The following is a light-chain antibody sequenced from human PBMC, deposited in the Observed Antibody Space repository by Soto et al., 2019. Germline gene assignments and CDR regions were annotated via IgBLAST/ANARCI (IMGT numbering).Light chain of an antibody. CDR2: GAS. Sequence: EIVMTQSPATLSVSPGERATLSCRASQSVNSNLAWYQQRPGQAPRLLIYGASSRATGIPARFSGSGYGTDFTLTISSLQSEDFAVYHCQQYKNWFGTFGQGTRVEIQ. V-gene: IGKV3D-15*01. CDR3: QQYKNWFGT. CDR1: QSVNSN. J-gene: IGKJ1*01.